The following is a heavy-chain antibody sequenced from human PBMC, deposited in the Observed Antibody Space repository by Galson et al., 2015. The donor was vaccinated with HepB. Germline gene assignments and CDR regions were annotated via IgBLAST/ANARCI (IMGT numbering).Heavy chain of an antibody. V-gene: IGHV1-24*01. CDR3: ATETSTHDAFDI. CDR2: FDPEDGET. J-gene: IGHJ3*02. Sequence: SVKVSCKVSGYTLTELSMHWVRQAPGKGLEWMGSFDPEDGETIYAQKFQGRVTMTEDTSTDTAYMELSSLRSEDTAVYYCATETSTHDAFDIWGQGTMVTVSS. D-gene: IGHD5/OR15-5a*01. CDR1: GYTLTELS.